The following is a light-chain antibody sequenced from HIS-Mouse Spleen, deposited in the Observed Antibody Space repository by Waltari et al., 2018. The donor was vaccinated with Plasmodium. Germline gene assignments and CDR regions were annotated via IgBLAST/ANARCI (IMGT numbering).Light chain of an antibody. CDR1: ALPKKY. Sequence: SYELTQPPSVSVSPGQTARITCSGDALPKKYPYWYQTKSGQAPVLVIYEDSKRPSGIPERFSGSSSGTMATLTISGAQVEDEADYYCYSTDSSGNHRVFGGGTKLTVL. CDR3: YSTDSSGNHRV. CDR2: EDS. V-gene: IGLV3-10*01. J-gene: IGLJ3*02.